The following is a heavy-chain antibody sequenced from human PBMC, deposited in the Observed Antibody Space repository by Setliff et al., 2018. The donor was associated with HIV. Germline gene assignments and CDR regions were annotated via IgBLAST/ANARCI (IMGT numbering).Heavy chain of an antibody. Sequence: ASVKVSCKSSGYTFTGSFMHWVRQAPGQGLEWMGWINCNSGGTYYAQNFQGRVTMTRDTSINTAYLEVNGLKSDDTAVYYCARDYLHVFDIWGQGTMVTVSS. CDR2: INCNSGGT. V-gene: IGHV1-2*02. J-gene: IGHJ3*02. CDR3: ARDYLHVFDI. CDR1: GYTFTGSF.